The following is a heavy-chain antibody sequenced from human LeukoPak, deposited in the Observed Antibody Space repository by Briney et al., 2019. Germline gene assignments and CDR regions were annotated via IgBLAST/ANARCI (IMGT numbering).Heavy chain of an antibody. CDR3: AILDGGYGDYSLSYAFDI. D-gene: IGHD4-17*01. CDR1: GGSISSYY. Sequence: SETLSLTCTVSGGSISSYYWSWIRQPAGKGLEWIGRIYTSGSTNYNPSLKSRVTMSVDTSKNQFSLKLSSVTAADTAVYYCAILDGGYGDYSLSYAFDIWGQGTMVTVSS. J-gene: IGHJ3*02. V-gene: IGHV4-4*07. CDR2: IYTSGST.